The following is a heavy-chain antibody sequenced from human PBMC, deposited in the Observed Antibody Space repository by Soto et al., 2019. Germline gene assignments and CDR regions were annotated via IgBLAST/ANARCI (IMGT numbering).Heavy chain of an antibody. CDR3: ARHLVGSTRGNFDY. Sequence: PGESLKISCKTSGYSFTSYWIGWVRRMPGKGMEWMGNIYPYDSDTRYSPSFQGQVTISADTSITTAYLQWSGLRASDTAMYFCARHLVGSTRGNFDYWGQGTLVTVSS. V-gene: IGHV5-51*01. CDR2: IYPYDSDT. CDR1: GYSFTSYW. D-gene: IGHD2-2*01. J-gene: IGHJ4*01.